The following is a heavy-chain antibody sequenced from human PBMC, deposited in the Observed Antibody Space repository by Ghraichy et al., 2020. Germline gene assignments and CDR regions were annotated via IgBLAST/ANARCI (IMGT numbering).Heavy chain of an antibody. CDR3: ASKRPDYFDY. D-gene: IGHD6-6*01. CDR1: RYNVCTSA. Sequence: ASVKVSCKACRYNVCTSAMHWVRQAPGQRLEWMGWINAGNGNTKYSQKFQGRVTITRDTSASTAYMELSSLRSEDTAVYYCASKRPDYFDYWGQGTLVTVSS. V-gene: IGHV1-3*01. CDR2: INAGNGNT. J-gene: IGHJ4*02.